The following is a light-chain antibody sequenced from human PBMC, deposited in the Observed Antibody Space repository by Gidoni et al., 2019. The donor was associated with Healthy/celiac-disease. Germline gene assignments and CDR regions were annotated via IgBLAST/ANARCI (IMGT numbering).Light chain of an antibody. Sequence: QSVLTQPPSASGTPGQRVTISCSGSSSNVGSNYVYWYQQLPGTAPKLLIYSNNQRPSGVPDRFSGSKSGTSASLAISGLRSEEEADYYCAAWDDSLSGYVVFGGGTKLTVL. CDR2: SNN. V-gene: IGLV1-47*02. J-gene: IGLJ2*01. CDR3: AAWDDSLSGYVV. CDR1: SSNVGSNY.